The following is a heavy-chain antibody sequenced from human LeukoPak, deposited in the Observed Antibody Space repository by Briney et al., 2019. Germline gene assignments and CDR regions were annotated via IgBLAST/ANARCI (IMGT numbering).Heavy chain of an antibody. D-gene: IGHD1-1*01. CDR1: GFTFSSYG. J-gene: IGHJ5*02. V-gene: IGHV3-30*18. CDR2: ISYDGSNK. Sequence: PGRSLRLSCAASGFTFSSYGMHWVRQAPGKGLEWVAVISYDGSNKYYADSVKGRSTISRDNSKNTLYLQMNSLRAEDTAVYYCAKDWGTTGSDPWGQGTLVTVSS. CDR3: AKDWGTTGSDP.